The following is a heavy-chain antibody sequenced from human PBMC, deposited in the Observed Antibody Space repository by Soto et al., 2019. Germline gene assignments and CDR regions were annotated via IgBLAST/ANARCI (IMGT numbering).Heavy chain of an antibody. V-gene: IGHV1-8*01. Sequence: QVQLVQSGAEVKKPGASVKVSCKASGYTFTSYDINWVRQATGKGLEWMGRMNPNSGNTGYAQMFQGRLTMTRNTSISTAYMELSSLRSEDTVVYYCAREAAAGLVYWGQGTLVTVSS. CDR2: MNPNSGNT. CDR1: GYTFTSYD. J-gene: IGHJ4*02. CDR3: AREAAAGLVY. D-gene: IGHD6-13*01.